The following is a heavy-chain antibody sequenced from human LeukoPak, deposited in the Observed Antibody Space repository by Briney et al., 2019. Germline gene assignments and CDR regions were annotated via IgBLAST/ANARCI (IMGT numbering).Heavy chain of an antibody. J-gene: IGHJ4*02. CDR1: GYTFTSYD. Sequence: ASVKVSCKASGYTFTSYDINWVRQATGQGLEWMGWMNPNSGNTGYAQKFQGRVTMTRNTSISTAYMELSSLRSEDTAVYYCARDYYDSSGYYYLPAHWGQGTLVTVSS. CDR3: ARDYYDSSGYYYLPAH. CDR2: MNPNSGNT. V-gene: IGHV1-8*01. D-gene: IGHD3-22*01.